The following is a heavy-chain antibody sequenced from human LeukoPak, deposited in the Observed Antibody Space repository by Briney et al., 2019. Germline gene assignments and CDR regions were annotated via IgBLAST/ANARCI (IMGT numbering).Heavy chain of an antibody. CDR2: IYTSGST. D-gene: IGHD3-22*01. J-gene: IGHJ4*02. Sequence: SETLSLTCTVSGGSISSGSYYWSWIRQPAGQGLVWLGRIYTSGSTNYNPSLKSRVTISVETSKNQFSLKLSSVTAADTAVYYCAREVWSSGFVGSDYWGQGTLVTVSS. CDR3: AREVWSSGFVGSDY. V-gene: IGHV4-61*02. CDR1: GGSISSGSYY.